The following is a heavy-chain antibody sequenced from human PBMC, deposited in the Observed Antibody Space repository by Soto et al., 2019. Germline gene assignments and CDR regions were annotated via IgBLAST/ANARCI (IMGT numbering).Heavy chain of an antibody. J-gene: IGHJ3*02. CDR3: AREAHFYGRSDVYDI. V-gene: IGHV3-21*02. CDR2: IDSSSNYI. CDR1: GFTFSIYS. D-gene: IGHD4-17*01. Sequence: EVQLLESGGDLVQPGGSLRLSCAASGFTFSIYSMTWVRQAPGKGLEWVSSIDSSSNYIYNADSVKGRFTISRDNAKNSVYLQMNSLRVEDTAVYFCAREAHFYGRSDVYDIWGQGTMVTVSS.